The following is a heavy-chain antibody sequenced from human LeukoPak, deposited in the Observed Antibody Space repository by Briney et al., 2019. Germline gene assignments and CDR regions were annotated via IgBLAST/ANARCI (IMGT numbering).Heavy chain of an antibody. V-gene: IGHV3-23*01. CDR3: ARARYCSSTSCYGMDV. Sequence: GGSLRLSCSASGFTFSSYAMSWVRQAPGKGLEWVSAISGSGGSTYYADSVKGRFTISRDNSKNTLYLQMNSLRAEDTAVYYCARARYCSSTSCYGMDVWGQGTTVTVSS. J-gene: IGHJ6*02. D-gene: IGHD2-2*01. CDR1: GFTFSSYA. CDR2: ISGSGGST.